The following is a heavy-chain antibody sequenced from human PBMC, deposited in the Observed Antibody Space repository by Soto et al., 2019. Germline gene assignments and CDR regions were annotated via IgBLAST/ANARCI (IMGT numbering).Heavy chain of an antibody. Sequence: GGSLRLSCAASGFTFSSYWMHWVRQAPGKGLVWVSRINSDGSSTSYADSVKGRFTISRDNAKNTLYLQMNSLRAEDTAVYYCARIYGAAGYYGMDVWGQGTTVTISS. CDR2: INSDGSST. CDR1: GFTFSSYW. V-gene: IGHV3-74*01. J-gene: IGHJ6*02. CDR3: ARIYGAAGYYGMDV. D-gene: IGHD3-10*01.